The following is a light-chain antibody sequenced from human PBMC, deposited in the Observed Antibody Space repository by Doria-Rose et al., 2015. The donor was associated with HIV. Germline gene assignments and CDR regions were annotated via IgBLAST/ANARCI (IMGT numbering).Light chain of an antibody. J-gene: IGKJ3*01. CDR3: QQYYDTPS. CDR1: QSLLYPSKNY. Sequence: DIRVTQSPESLGMSLGERATLNCKSNQSLLYPSKNYLAWYQQKPGQPPKLLMYWASTRQSAVPARFSGSGSGTDFTLTISSLEAEDVAVYYCQQYYDTPSFGPGTTVDIK. CDR2: WAS. V-gene: IGKV4-1*01.